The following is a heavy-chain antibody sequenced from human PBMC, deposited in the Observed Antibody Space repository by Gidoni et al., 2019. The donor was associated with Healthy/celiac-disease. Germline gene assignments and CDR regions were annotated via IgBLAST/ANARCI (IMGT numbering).Heavy chain of an antibody. CDR1: GGSFSGYY. CDR3: ARGRRSRSLYSNYVGGWGMDV. D-gene: IGHD4-4*01. J-gene: IGHJ6*02. Sequence: QVQLQQWGAGRLKPAESLSLSCAVYGGSFSGYYWSGIRQPPGKGLEWIGEINHSGSTNYNPSLKIRVSISVDTSMNQFSLKLSSVPAADTAVYYCARGRRSRSLYSNYVGGWGMDVWGQGTTVTVSS. CDR2: INHSGST. V-gene: IGHV4-34*01.